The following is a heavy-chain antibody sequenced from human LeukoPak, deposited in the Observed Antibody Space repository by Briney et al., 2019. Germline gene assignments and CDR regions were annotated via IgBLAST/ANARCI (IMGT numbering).Heavy chain of an antibody. V-gene: IGHV1-46*01. Sequence: GASVKVSCKASGYTFTNNFIHWVRQAPGQGLEWMGIINPSGVTTSYAQKFQGRVTMTTDTSTSTAYMELRSLRSDDTAVYYCARVDYYGSGSYRAEDYWGQGTLVTVSS. CDR3: ARVDYYGSGSYRAEDY. J-gene: IGHJ4*02. CDR2: INPSGVTT. CDR1: GYTFTNNF. D-gene: IGHD3-10*01.